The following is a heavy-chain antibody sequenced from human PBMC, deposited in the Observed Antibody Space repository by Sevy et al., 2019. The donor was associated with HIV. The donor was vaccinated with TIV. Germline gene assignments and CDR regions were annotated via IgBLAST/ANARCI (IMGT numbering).Heavy chain of an antibody. J-gene: IGHJ4*02. CDR1: GFTFSDYY. D-gene: IGHD2-21*02. Sequence: GGSLRLSCAASGFTFSDYYMSWVRLAPGKGLEWVSYFSSSGNSIDYADSVKGRFTVSRDNAKNSLYLQMNSLRGEDTAVYYCARAGGDWDIDYWGQGTLVTVSS. CDR3: ARAGGDWDIDY. V-gene: IGHV3-11*01. CDR2: FSSSGNSI.